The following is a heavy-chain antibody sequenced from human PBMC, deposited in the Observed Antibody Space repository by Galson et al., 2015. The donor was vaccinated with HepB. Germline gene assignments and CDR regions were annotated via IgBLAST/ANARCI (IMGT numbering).Heavy chain of an antibody. Sequence: LRLSCAASGFTFSSYSMSWVRQAPRKGLEWVSAISASDAKTYYGDSMKGRFTISRDNSKNTMSLQMDSLRAEDTAVYYCAKWGVWGVFEYWGQGILVTVSS. J-gene: IGHJ4*02. V-gene: IGHV3-23*01. CDR2: ISASDAKT. CDR1: GFTFSSYS. D-gene: IGHD3-16*01. CDR3: AKWGVWGVFEY.